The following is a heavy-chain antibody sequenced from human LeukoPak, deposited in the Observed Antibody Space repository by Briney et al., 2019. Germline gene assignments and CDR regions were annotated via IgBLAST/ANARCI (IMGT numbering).Heavy chain of an antibody. CDR1: RFTFSTST. D-gene: IGHD2-15*01. CDR3: ARGGGSIRPSYYYYVDV. CDR2: ITGSGSYI. Sequence: GGSLRLSCVAYRFTFSTSTMNWDRQAPGKGLEWVASITGSGSYIYYADAMKGRITISRDNAKNSLYLRMNSLRDEDTALYYCARGGGSIRPSYYYYVDVWGKGTTVTVSS. J-gene: IGHJ6*03. V-gene: IGHV3-21*04.